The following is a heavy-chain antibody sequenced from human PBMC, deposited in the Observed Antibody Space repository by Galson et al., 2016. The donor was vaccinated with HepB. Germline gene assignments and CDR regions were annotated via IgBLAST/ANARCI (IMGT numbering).Heavy chain of an antibody. CDR2: INPSDGTT. CDR3: ARGDCSSTSCFHDIDY. Sequence: SVKVSCKASGYTFTSYYMHWVRQAPGQGLEWMAIINPSDGTTSYAEKFQDRVTMTRDTSTSTVYMELSSLRSEDTAVYYCARGDCSSTSCFHDIDYWGQGTLVTVSS. J-gene: IGHJ4*02. V-gene: IGHV1-46*01. D-gene: IGHD2-2*01. CDR1: GYTFTSYY.